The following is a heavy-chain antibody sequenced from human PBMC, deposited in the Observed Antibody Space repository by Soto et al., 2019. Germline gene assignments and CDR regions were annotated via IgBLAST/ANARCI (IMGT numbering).Heavy chain of an antibody. Sequence: SETLSLTCTVSGGSISSYYWSWIRQPPGKGLEWVGYIYYSGSTNYNPSLKSRVTISVDTSKNQFSLKLSSVTAADTAVYYCARAQIHDSSDYYHYYFDYWGQGTMVTVSS. J-gene: IGHJ4*02. V-gene: IGHV4-59*01. CDR1: GGSISSYY. CDR2: IYYSGST. D-gene: IGHD3-22*01. CDR3: ARAQIHDSSDYYHYYFDY.